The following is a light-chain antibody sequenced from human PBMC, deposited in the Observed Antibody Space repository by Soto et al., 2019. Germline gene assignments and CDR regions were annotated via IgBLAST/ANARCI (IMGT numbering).Light chain of an antibody. V-gene: IGKV1-9*01. Sequence: DIQLTQSPSFLSASVGDRVTITCRASQGISSYLAWYQQKPGKAPKLLIYAASTLQSGVPSRFSGSGSGTEFTLTISSLQPEDFATYHCQQLKTFGPGTKVDIK. J-gene: IGKJ3*01. CDR2: AAS. CDR3: QQLKT. CDR1: QGISSY.